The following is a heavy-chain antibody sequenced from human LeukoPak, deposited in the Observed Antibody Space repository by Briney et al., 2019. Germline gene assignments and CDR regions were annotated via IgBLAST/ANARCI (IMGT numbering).Heavy chain of an antibody. V-gene: IGHV3-21*01. D-gene: IGHD1-1*01. J-gene: IGHJ4*02. Sequence: GGTLRLSCAASGFTFSSYCMNWVRQAPGKGLEWVSSISSSSSYIYYADSEKGGFTISRDNAKNSLYLQMNILRDEDTAVYYCAKVLESICDDADSDYWGQGTLVTVSS. CDR3: AKVLESICDDADSDY. CDR2: ISSSSSYI. CDR1: GFTFSSYC.